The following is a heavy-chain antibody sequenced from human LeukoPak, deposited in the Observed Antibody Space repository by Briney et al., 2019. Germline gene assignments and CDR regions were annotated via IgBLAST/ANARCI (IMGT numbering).Heavy chain of an antibody. CDR3: AGDYDGGAFDI. D-gene: IGHD3-16*01. J-gene: IGHJ3*02. CDR2: INSDGSST. Sequence: PGGSLRLSCAASGFTFSSYWMHWVRQAPGKGLVWVSRINSDGSSTSYADSVKGRFTISRDNAKNTLYLQMNSLRAEDTAVYYCAGDYDGGAFDIWGQGTMVTVSS. V-gene: IGHV3-74*01. CDR1: GFTFSSYW.